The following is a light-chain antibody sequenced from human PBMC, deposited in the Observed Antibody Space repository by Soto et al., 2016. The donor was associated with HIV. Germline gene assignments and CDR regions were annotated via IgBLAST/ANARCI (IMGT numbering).Light chain of an antibody. CDR3: QQGGFT. V-gene: IGKV1-33*01. CDR1: QDISNY. CDR2: DAS. J-gene: IGKJ3*01. Sequence: DIQMTQSPSSLSASVGDRVTITCQASQDISNYLNWYQQKPGKAPKLLIYDASNLETGVPSRFSGSGSGTDFTFTISSLQPEDIATYYCQQGGFTFGPGTKVDIK.